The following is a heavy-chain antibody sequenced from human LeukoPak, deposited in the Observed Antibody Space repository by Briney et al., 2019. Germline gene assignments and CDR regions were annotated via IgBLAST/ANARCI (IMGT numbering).Heavy chain of an antibody. CDR1: GFTFSSYA. CDR3: AQNGEKWELLPDY. V-gene: IGHV3-23*01. J-gene: IGHJ4*02. CDR2: ISGSGGST. Sequence: GGSLRLSCAASGFTFSSYAMSWVRQAPGKGLEWVSAISGSGGSTYYADSVKGRFTISRDNSKNTLYLQMNSLRAEDTAVYYCAQNGEKWELLPDYWGQGTLGTGSS. D-gene: IGHD1-26*01.